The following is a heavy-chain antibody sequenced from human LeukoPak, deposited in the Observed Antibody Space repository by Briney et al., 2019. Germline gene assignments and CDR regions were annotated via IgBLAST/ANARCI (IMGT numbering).Heavy chain of an antibody. Sequence: GGSLRLSCAASGFTFSSYAMSWARQAPGKGLEWVSAISGSGGSTYYADSVKGRFTISRDNSKNTLYLQMNSLRDGDTAIYYCARARGDALDVWGQGTMVTVSS. J-gene: IGHJ3*01. CDR1: GFTFSSYA. V-gene: IGHV3-23*01. D-gene: IGHD3-10*01. CDR2: ISGSGGST. CDR3: ARARGDALDV.